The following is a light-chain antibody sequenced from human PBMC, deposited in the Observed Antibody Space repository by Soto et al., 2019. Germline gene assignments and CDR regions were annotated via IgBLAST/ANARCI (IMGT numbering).Light chain of an antibody. CDR2: EAS. V-gene: IGKV1-5*03. Sequence: DIQMTQSPSTLSASVGDRVTITCRASQSTSTWLAWYQQRPGKTPKLLISEASKLESGVPSRFSGSGSGTEFTLTISSLQPDDFATYYCQQYITYPYAFGQVTNVEIK. CDR3: QQYITYPYA. J-gene: IGKJ1*01. CDR1: QSTSTW.